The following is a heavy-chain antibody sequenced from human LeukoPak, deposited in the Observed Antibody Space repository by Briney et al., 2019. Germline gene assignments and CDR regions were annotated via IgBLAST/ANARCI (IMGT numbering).Heavy chain of an antibody. V-gene: IGHV3-74*01. CDR1: GFTFSSYW. CDR3: ARTASYSGNYYGYFQY. CDR2: INTDGSST. J-gene: IGHJ1*01. Sequence: GGSLRPSCAASGFTFSSYWMHWVRQAPGKGLVWVSRINTDGSSTNYADSVKGRFTISRDNAKNTLLLQMNSLRVEDTAVYYCARTASYSGNYYGYFQYWGQGTLVTVSS. D-gene: IGHD1-26*01.